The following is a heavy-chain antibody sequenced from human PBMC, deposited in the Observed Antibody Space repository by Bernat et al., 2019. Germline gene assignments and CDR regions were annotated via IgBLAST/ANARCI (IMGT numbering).Heavy chain of an antibody. CDR3: AKDGYSSGWYSGNSRYYFDY. Sequence: QVQLVESGGGVVQPGRSLRLSCAASGFTFSSYGMHWVRQAPGKGLEWVAVISYDGSNKYYADSVKGRFTISRDNSKNTLYLQMNSLRAEDTAVYYCAKDGYSSGWYSGNSRYYFDYWGQGTLVTVSS. D-gene: IGHD6-19*01. CDR1: GFTFSSYG. CDR2: ISYDGSNK. V-gene: IGHV3-30*18. J-gene: IGHJ4*02.